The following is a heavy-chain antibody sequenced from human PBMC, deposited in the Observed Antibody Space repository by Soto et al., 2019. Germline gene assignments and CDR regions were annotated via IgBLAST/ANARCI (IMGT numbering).Heavy chain of an antibody. CDR2: MNPNSGNT. CDR3: ARERSAAGAGWFDP. V-gene: IGHV1-8*01. Sequence: ASVKVSCKASGYTFTSYDINWVRQATGQGLEWMGWMNPNSGNTDYAQKIQGRVTMTRNTSISTAYMELSSLRSEDTAVYYCARERSAAGAGWFDPWGQGTLVTVSS. J-gene: IGHJ5*02. CDR1: GYTFTSYD. D-gene: IGHD6-13*01.